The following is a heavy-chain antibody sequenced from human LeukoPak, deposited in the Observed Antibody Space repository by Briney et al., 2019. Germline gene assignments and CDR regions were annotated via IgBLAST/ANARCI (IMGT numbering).Heavy chain of an antibody. CDR3: AKKRGNSLTYFGMDL. CDR1: GFTFRSYA. Sequence: GGSLRLSCAASGFTFRSYAIRWVRQAPGKGLEWVSPISGSGNTTHYADSVKGRFTISRENSENTLYLQMNSLRAEDTAVYYCAKKRGNSLTYFGMDLWGQGTTVTVSS. CDR2: ISGSGNTT. J-gene: IGHJ6*02. V-gene: IGHV3-23*01. D-gene: IGHD3-10*01.